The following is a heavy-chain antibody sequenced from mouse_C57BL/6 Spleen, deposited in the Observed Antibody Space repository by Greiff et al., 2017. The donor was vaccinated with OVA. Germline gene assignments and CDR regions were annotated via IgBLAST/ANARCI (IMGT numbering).Heavy chain of an antibody. CDR1: GYTFTSSW. V-gene: IGHV1-50*01. CDR3: ARDWAMDY. CDR2: IDPSASYT. Sequence: VQLQQPGAELVKPGASVKLSCKASGYTFTSSWMQWVKQRPGQGLEWIGEIDPSASYTNYHQKCKVKATWTVDTSSSTAYMQLSSLTSEDSAVYDCARDWAMDYWGQGTSVTVSS. J-gene: IGHJ4*01.